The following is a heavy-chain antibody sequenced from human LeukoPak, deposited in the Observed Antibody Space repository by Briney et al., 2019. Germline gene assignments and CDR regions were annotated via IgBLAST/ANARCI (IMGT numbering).Heavy chain of an antibody. CDR1: GYTFTGYY. CDR3: ARTSHYVDIAATIPYGIYYFDY. Sequence: ASVKVSCKASGYTFTGYYMHWVRQAPGQGLEWMGWINPNSGGINYAQKFQGRVTMTRDTSISTAYMDLSSLRSDDTAVYYCARTSHYVDIAATIPYGIYYFDYWGQGTLVTVSS. J-gene: IGHJ4*02. CDR2: INPNSGGI. D-gene: IGHD5-12*01. V-gene: IGHV1-2*02.